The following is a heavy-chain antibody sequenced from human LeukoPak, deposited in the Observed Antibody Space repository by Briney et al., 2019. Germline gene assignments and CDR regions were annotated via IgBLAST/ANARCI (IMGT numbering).Heavy chain of an antibody. J-gene: IGHJ4*02. CDR3: ARHSRGRWYVFDY. D-gene: IGHD6-13*01. V-gene: IGHV3-23*01. Sequence: PGGSLRLSCAASGFTFSSYAMSWVRQAPGKGLEWVSGISGSGGNTYSADSVKGRSTIPRDNSNYTLYLQMNGLRAEDTAVYYCARHSRGRWYVFDYWGQGTLVTVSS. CDR1: GFTFSSYA. CDR2: ISGSGGNT.